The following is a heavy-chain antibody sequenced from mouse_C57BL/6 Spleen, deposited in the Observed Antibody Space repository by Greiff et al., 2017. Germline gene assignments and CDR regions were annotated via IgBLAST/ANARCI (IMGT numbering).Heavy chain of an antibody. J-gene: IGHJ2*01. V-gene: IGHV1-54*01. CDR2: INPGSGGT. D-gene: IGHD2-2*01. CDR1: GYAFTNYL. CDR3: ARVGYYVGSSMVTTSGFDY. Sequence: QVQLKQSGAELVRPGTSVKVSCKASGYAFTNYLIEWVKQRPGQGLEWIGVINPGSGGTNYNEKFKGKATLTADKSSSTAYMQLSSLTSEDSAVYFCARVGYYVGSSMVTTSGFDYWGQGTTLTVSS.